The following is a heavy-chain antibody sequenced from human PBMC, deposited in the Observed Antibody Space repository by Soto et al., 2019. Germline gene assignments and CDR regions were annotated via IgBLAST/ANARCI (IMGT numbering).Heavy chain of an antibody. D-gene: IGHD4-17*01. Sequence: GGSLRLSCVASGFMFGSYWMTWVRHAPGKGLEWVANIKRDGSEKYYVDSVKGRFTISRDNADNSLFLHMSSLRADDTAVYYCARVRATDYEIDYWGQGALVTV. J-gene: IGHJ4*02. CDR3: ARVRATDYEIDY. V-gene: IGHV3-7*03. CDR1: GFMFGSYW. CDR2: IKRDGSEK.